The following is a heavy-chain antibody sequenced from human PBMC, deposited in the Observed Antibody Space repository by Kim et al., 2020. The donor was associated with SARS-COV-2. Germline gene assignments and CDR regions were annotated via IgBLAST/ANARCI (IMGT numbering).Heavy chain of an antibody. V-gene: IGHV1-46*01. CDR3: AKYSGRNPFDY. J-gene: IGHJ4*02. Sequence: TNYGQKFQGGVTMTRDTATSTVYMELGSLRSEDTAVYYCAKYSGRNPFDYWGQGTLVTVSS. D-gene: IGHD1-26*01. CDR2: T.